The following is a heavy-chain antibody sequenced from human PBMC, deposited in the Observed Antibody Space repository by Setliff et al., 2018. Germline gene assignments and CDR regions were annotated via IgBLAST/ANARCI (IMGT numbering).Heavy chain of an antibody. D-gene: IGHD3-22*01. CDR3: ARRYYDSTGYYYYAFDI. CDR2: ISHSGYT. Sequence: PSETLSLTCGVTGYSIGSGYYWGWIRLSPGKGLEWIGDISHSGYTYYNPSLSSRVVISVDTSKNLASLELSSVTAADTAIYYCARRYYDSTGYYYYAFDIWGRGTMVTVSS. CDR1: GYSIGSGYY. V-gene: IGHV4-38-2*01. J-gene: IGHJ3*02.